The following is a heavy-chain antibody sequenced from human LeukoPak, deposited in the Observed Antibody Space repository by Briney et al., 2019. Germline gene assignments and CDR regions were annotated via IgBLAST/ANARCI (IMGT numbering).Heavy chain of an antibody. CDR1: GFTFSSYA. D-gene: IGHD6-13*01. CDR2: ISYDGSNK. Sequence: PGGSLRLSCAASGFTFSSYAMHWVPQAPGKGLEWVAVISYDGSNKYYADSVKGRFTISRDNSKNTLYLQMNSLRAEDTAVYYCARDWAEDSSSWYFAFDIWGQGTMVTVSS. J-gene: IGHJ3*02. CDR3: ARDWAEDSSSWYFAFDI. V-gene: IGHV3-30-3*01.